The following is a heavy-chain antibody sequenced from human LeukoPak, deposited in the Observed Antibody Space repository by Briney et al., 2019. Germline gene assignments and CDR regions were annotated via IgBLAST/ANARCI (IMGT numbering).Heavy chain of an antibody. V-gene: IGHV4-39*01. CDR1: GGSISSSSYY. CDR2: IYYSGST. Sequence: SETLSLTCTVSGGSISSSSYYWGWIRQPPGKGLEWIGTIYYSGSTYYNPSLKSRVTISVDTSKDRFSLKLSSVTAADTAVYYCARVPTVTFFDYWGQGTLVTVSS. CDR3: ARVPTVTFFDY. J-gene: IGHJ4*02. D-gene: IGHD4-17*01.